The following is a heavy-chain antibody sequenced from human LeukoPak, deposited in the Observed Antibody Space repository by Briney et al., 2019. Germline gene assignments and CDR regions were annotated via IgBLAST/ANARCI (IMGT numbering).Heavy chain of an antibody. D-gene: IGHD3-22*01. CDR2: ISAYNGNT. CDR3: ARDLDPYYDSSGYYPSDY. CDR1: GYTFTSYG. V-gene: IGHV1-18*01. Sequence: ASVKVSCKASGYTFTSYGISWVRQAPGQGLEWMGWISAYNGNTNYAQKLQGRVTMTTDTSTSTAYMELRSLRSDDTAVYYCARDLDPYYDSSGYYPSDYWGQGTLVTVSS. J-gene: IGHJ4*02.